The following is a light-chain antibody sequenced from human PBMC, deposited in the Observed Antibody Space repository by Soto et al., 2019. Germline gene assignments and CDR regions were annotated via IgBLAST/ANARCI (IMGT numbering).Light chain of an antibody. CDR2: KAS. Sequence: DIQMTQSPSTLSASVGDRVSITCRASQSISTYLAWYQQKPGKAPKLLIYKASSLERGIPSRFSGSGSGAEFTLTISSLQPDDFATYYCQQYNSYSGTFGQGTKVDIK. CDR3: QQYNSYSGT. J-gene: IGKJ1*01. V-gene: IGKV1-5*03. CDR1: QSISTY.